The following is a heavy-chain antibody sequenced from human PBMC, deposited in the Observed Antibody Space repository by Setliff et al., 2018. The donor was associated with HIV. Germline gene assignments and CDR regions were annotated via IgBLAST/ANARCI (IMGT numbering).Heavy chain of an antibody. J-gene: IGHJ6*02. Sequence: GASVKVSCKASGYTFINYDINWVRQATGQGLEWMRWMNPNSGNTGYSQKFQGRVTMTRNTSTSTAYMELSSLTSEDTAVYCCARVGHSSSYHYYGMDVWGQGTTVTVSS. V-gene: IGHV1-8*01. D-gene: IGHD6-13*01. CDR2: MNPNSGNT. CDR3: ARVGHSSSYHYYGMDV. CDR1: GYTFINYD.